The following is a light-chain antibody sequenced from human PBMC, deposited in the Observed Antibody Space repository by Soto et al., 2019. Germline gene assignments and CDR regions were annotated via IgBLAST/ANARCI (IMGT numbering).Light chain of an antibody. CDR1: SSEVGSYDL. CDR2: EVA. Sequence: QAVLTQPASVSGSPGQSITISCTGTSSEVGSYDLVSWYQQRPGRAPRLMIFEVAKRPSGISTRFSGSKSGNTASLTISGLQAVDEADYFCCSYTSTNTLVFGGGTKLTVL. J-gene: IGLJ2*01. V-gene: IGLV2-23*02. CDR3: CSYTSTNTLV.